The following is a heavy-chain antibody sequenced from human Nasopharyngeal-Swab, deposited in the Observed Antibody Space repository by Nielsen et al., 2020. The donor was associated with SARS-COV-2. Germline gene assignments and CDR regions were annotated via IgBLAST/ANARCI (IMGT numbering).Heavy chain of an antibody. V-gene: IGHV7-4-1*02. D-gene: IGHD2-15*01. CDR2: INTNTGNP. CDR3: ARLLVAATQNWFDP. Sequence: WVRQAPGQGLEWMGWINTNTGNPTYAQGFTGRFVFSLDTSVSTAYLQISSLKAEDTAVYYCARLLVAATQNWFDPWGQGTLVTVSS. J-gene: IGHJ5*02.